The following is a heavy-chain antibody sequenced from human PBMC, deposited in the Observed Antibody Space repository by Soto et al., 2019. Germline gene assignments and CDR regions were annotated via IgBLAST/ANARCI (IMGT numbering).Heavy chain of an antibody. CDR2: VIPIFGTA. J-gene: IGHJ6*02. D-gene: IGHD3-16*01. CDR1: GGTFSSYA. Sequence: QVQLVQSGAEVTKPGSSVKVSCKASGGTFSSYAISCVRQAPGQGLEWRGGVIPIFGTADYAQKFQGRVTITADESTSTAYMELSSLRSEDTAVYYCSSAWGPSYYYGMDVWGQGTTVTVSS. V-gene: IGHV1-69*12. CDR3: SSAWGPSYYYGMDV.